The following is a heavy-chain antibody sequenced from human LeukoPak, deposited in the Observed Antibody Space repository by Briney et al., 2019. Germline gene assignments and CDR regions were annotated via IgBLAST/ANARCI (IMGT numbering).Heavy chain of an antibody. J-gene: IGHJ6*03. V-gene: IGHV3-23*01. CDR3: ARGAVVPPFQYYMDV. Sequence: GGSLRLSCAASGFTFSSYAMSWVRQAPGKGLEWVSAISGSGGSTYYADSVKGRFTISRDNSKNTLYLQMNSLRAEDTAVYYCARGAVVPPFQYYMDVWGKGTTVTVSS. CDR2: ISGSGGST. CDR1: GFTFSSYA. D-gene: IGHD2-2*01.